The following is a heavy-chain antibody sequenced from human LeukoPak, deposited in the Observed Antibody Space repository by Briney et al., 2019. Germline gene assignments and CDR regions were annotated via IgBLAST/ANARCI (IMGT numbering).Heavy chain of an antibody. D-gene: IGHD2-21*02. CDR1: GGSFSSGSYY. CDR3: ARDRSSGDWYWYIDL. Sequence: SETLSLTCTVSGGSFSSGSYYWSWIRQPPGKGLEWIGYIYYSGSTNYNSSLESRVTISVDTSKNQFSLKLSPVTAADTAVYYCARDRSSGDWYWYIDLWGRGTLVTVS. J-gene: IGHJ2*01. CDR2: IYYSGST. V-gene: IGHV4-61*01.